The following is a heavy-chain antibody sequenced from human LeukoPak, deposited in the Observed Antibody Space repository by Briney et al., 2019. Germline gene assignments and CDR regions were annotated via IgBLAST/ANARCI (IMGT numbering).Heavy chain of an antibody. CDR3: ARSVATAGRPDY. CDR2: INHSGST. V-gene: IGHV4-34*01. CDR1: GGSFSGYY. D-gene: IGHD6-13*01. J-gene: IGHJ4*02. Sequence: SETLSLTCAVYGGSFSGYYWSWIRQPPGKGLEWIGEINHSGSTNYNPSLKSRVTISVDTSKNQFSLKLSSVTAADTAVYYCARSVATAGRPDYWGQGTLVTVSS.